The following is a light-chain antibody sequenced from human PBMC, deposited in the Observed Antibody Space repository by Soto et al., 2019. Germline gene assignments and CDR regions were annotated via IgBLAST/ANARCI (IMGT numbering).Light chain of an antibody. CDR1: QGISNY. V-gene: IGKV1-27*01. CDR3: QKSNSAPLT. Sequence: DLQMTQSPSSLSASVGDRVTITCRASQGISNYLAWYQQKPGKVPKLLIYAASTLQSGVPSRFSGSGSGTDFILTISSLQPEDVATYYCQKSNSAPLTFGGGTQVEIK. CDR2: AAS. J-gene: IGKJ4*01.